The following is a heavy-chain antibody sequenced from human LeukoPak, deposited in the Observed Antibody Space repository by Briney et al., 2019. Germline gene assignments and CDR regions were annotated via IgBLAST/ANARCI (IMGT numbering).Heavy chain of an antibody. V-gene: IGHV3-13*01. CDR2: IGAGGDT. Sequence: TGGSLRLSCAASGFTFSSYDMHWVRQGTGGGLEWVSAIGAGGDTYYPDSVRGRFTISRDNAKNSLYLQMNSLRAGDTAVYYCARVRRTDYHWQDYFDYWGQGTLVTVSS. CDR1: GFTFSSYD. J-gene: IGHJ4*02. CDR3: ARVRRTDYHWQDYFDY. D-gene: IGHD4-11*01.